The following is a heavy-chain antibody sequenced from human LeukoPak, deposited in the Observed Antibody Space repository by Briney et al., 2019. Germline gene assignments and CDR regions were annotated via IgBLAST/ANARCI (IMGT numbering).Heavy chain of an antibody. CDR1: GYTFTNYF. D-gene: IGHD3-22*01. Sequence: ASVKVSCKASGYTFTNYFVHWVRQAPGQGLEWMGIINPTSVGRDYAQKFQGRVTMTRDTSTSTVYMELSSLRSEDTAVYYCARGYYYDSSGYGWYAFDIWGQGTMVTVSS. V-gene: IGHV1-46*01. J-gene: IGHJ3*02. CDR2: INPTSVGR. CDR3: ARGYYYDSSGYGWYAFDI.